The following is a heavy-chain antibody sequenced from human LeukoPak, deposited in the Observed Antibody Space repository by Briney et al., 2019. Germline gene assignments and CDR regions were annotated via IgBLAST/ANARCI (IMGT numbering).Heavy chain of an antibody. CDR1: GLTVSSNY. CDR3: ARDSYNSGSSYFDY. CDR2: IYSGGST. D-gene: IGHD3-10*01. Sequence: GGSLRLSCAVSGLTVSSNYMSWVRQAPGKGLQWVSAIYSGGSTFYADSVKGRFTISRDNSKNTLHLQMSSLRAEDTAVYYCARDSYNSGSSYFDYWGQGTLVTVSS. V-gene: IGHV3-53*01. J-gene: IGHJ4*02.